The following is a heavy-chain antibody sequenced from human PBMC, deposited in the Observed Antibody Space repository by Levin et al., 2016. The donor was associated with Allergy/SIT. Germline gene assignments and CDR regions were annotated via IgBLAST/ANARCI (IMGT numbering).Heavy chain of an antibody. Sequence: SLKISCAASGFTFDDYAMHWVRQAPGKGLEWVSGISWNSGSIGYADSVKGRFTISRDNAKNSLYLQMNSLRAEDTALYYCAKQVRSGGVVDYWGQGTLVTVSS. V-gene: IGHV3-9*01. CDR1: GFTFDDYA. J-gene: IGHJ4*02. D-gene: IGHD2-15*01. CDR2: ISWNSGSI. CDR3: AKQVRSGGVVDY.